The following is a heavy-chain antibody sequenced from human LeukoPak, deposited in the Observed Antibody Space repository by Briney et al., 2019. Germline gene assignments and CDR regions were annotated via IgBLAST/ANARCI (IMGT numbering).Heavy chain of an antibody. Sequence: PGRSLRLSCAASGFTFSSYAMHWVRKAPGKGLEWVAVISYDGSNKYYADSVKGRFTISRDNSKNTLYLQMNSLRAEDTAVYYCAKSFLPIGGDYFDYWGQGTLVTVSS. CDR1: GFTFSSYA. V-gene: IGHV3-30-3*02. CDR2: ISYDGSNK. D-gene: IGHD3-10*01. J-gene: IGHJ4*02. CDR3: AKSFLPIGGDYFDY.